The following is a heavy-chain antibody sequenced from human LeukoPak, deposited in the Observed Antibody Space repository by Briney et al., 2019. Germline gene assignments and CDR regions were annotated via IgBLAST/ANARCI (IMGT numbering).Heavy chain of an antibody. CDR2: ISAYNGNT. J-gene: IGHJ5*02. CDR3: AITLDADYSSSSWFDP. D-gene: IGHD6-6*01. V-gene: IGHV1-18*01. Sequence: ASVNVSCKASGYTFTSYGISWVRQAPGQGLEWMGWISAYNGNTNYAQKLQGRVTMTTDTSTSTAYMELRSPRSDDTAVYYCAITLDADYSSSSWFDPWGQGTLVTVSS. CDR1: GYTFTSYG.